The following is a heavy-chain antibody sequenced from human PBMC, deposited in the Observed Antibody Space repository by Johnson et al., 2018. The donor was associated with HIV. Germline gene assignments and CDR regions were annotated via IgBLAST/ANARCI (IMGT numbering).Heavy chain of an antibody. Sequence: VQLVESGGVVVQPGGSLRLYCAASGFTFDDYTMHWVRQAPGKGLEWVSLISWDGGSTYYADSVKGRFTISRDNSKNSLYLQMNSLRTEDTALYYCAKDASGSYSRAQSISDAFDIWGQGTMVTVSS. CDR1: GFTFDDYT. D-gene: IGHD1-26*01. CDR2: ISWDGGST. V-gene: IGHV3-43*01. J-gene: IGHJ3*02. CDR3: AKDASGSYSRAQSISDAFDI.